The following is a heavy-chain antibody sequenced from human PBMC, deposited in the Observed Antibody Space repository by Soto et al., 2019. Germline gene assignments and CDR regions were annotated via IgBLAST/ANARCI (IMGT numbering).Heavy chain of an antibody. Sequence: ESGGGLVQPGGSLRLSCAASEFTFSSFWMSWVRQAPGTGLEWVANIKEDGREKYCADSVKGRFTISRDHAKKTLFLQMNNLSAEDTAVYYCAKDDGYGDYFGQGTLVTVSS. CDR1: EFTFSSFW. CDR3: AKDDGYGDY. CDR2: IKEDGREK. V-gene: IGHV3-7*01. J-gene: IGHJ4*02. D-gene: IGHD5-12*01.